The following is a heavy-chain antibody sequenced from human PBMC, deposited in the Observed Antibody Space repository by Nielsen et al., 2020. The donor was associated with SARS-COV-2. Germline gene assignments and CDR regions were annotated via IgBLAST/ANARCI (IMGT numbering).Heavy chain of an antibody. CDR2: ISAYNGNT. CDR1: GYTFTSYG. CDR3: ARGSLEGFYDSSGYGFDP. Sequence: ASVKVSCKASGYTFTSYGISWVRQAPGQGLEWMGWISAYNGNTNYAQKLQGRVTMTTDTSTSTAYMELRSLRSDDTAVYYCARGSLEGFYDSSGYGFDPWGQGTLVTVSS. J-gene: IGHJ5*02. D-gene: IGHD3-22*01. V-gene: IGHV1-18*01.